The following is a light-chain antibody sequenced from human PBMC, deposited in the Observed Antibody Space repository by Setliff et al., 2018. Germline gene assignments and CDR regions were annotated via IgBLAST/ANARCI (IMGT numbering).Light chain of an antibody. CDR3: TAYTSGTTYV. V-gene: IGLV2-14*03. J-gene: IGLJ1*01. CDR2: DVN. Sequence: QSALAQPASVSGSPGQSITVSCTGTNNDVGGYNYVSWFQQYPDRAPRLIIYDVNNRPSGISSRFSGSKSGNTASLTISGLQTDDEAHYYCTAYTSGTTYVFGTGTKVTV. CDR1: NNDVGGYNY.